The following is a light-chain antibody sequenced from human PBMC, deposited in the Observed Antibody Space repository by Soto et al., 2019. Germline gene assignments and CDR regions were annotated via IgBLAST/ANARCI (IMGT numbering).Light chain of an antibody. CDR1: QSVSSD. V-gene: IGKV3-15*01. CDR3: QQYNTWPRT. Sequence: EIVMTQSPATLSVSPGERATLSCRASQSVSSDLAWYHQKPGQAPRLLIYGASTRATGIPARFSGSGSGTEFTLPINSLQSEDFAVYYCQQYNTWPRTFGQGTKVEIK. CDR2: GAS. J-gene: IGKJ1*01.